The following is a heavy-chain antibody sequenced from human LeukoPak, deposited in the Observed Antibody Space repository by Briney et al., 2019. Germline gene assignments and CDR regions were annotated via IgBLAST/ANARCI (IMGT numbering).Heavy chain of an antibody. CDR1: GYTFTSYD. D-gene: IGHD6-13*01. CDR3: ARVLNKRGAAAGKSYFDY. Sequence: GASVKVSCKASGYTFTSYDINWVRQATGQGLEWMGWMNPNSGNTGYAQKFQGRVTMTRNTSISTAYMELSSLRSEDTAVYYCARVLNKRGAAAGKSYFDYWGQGTLVTVSS. J-gene: IGHJ4*02. V-gene: IGHV1-8*01. CDR2: MNPNSGNT.